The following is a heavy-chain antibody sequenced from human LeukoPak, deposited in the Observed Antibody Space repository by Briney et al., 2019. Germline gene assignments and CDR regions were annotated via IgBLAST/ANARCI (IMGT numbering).Heavy chain of an antibody. J-gene: IGHJ4*02. CDR3: AREGYSSGWYYFDY. CDR2: ISSDGNSI. CDR1: GFTSSSYW. V-gene: IGHV3-74*01. D-gene: IGHD6-19*01. Sequence: GGSLRLSCAASGFTSSSYWMHWVRQAPEKGLVWVSRISSDGNSISYADSVKGRFTISRDNAKNTLYLQMNSLRAEDTAVYYCAREGYSSGWYYFDYWGQGTLVTVSS.